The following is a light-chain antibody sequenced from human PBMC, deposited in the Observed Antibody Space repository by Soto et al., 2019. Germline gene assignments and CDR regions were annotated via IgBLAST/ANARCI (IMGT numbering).Light chain of an antibody. V-gene: IGKV3-20*01. J-gene: IGKJ5*01. CDR2: GAS. CDR1: QSVSSSY. Sequence: EIVLTQSPGTLSLSPGERATLSCRASQSVSSSYLAWYQQKPGQAPRLLIYGASSRATGIPDRFSGSGSGTDFTLTISRLEPEDFAVYYCQQYSKWPITFGQGTRLE. CDR3: QQYSKWPIT.